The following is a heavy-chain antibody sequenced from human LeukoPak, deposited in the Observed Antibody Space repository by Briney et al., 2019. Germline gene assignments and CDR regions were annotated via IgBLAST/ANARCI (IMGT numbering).Heavy chain of an antibody. Sequence: PGGSLRLSCAASGFTFSSYAMHWARQAPGKGLEWVSAISGSGGSTYYADSVKGRFTISRDNSKNTLYLQMNSLRAEDTAVYYCAKGGYLYDSSTLGGAFDIWGQGTMVTVSS. J-gene: IGHJ3*02. CDR1: GFTFSSYA. D-gene: IGHD3-22*01. CDR3: AKGGYLYDSSTLGGAFDI. CDR2: ISGSGGST. V-gene: IGHV3-23*01.